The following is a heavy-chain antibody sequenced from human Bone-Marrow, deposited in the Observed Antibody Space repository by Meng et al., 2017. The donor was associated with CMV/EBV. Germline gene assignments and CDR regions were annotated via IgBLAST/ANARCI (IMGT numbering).Heavy chain of an antibody. CDR1: GYTFTSYG. D-gene: IGHD3-3*01. J-gene: IGHJ4*02. V-gene: IGHV1-18*01. Sequence: ASVKVSCKASGYTFTSYGISWVRQAPGQGLEWMGWISAYNGNTNYAQKLQGRVTMTTDTSTSTAYMELRSLRSDDTAVYYCARSPSLLYYDFWSGYYNANGAGESFDYWGQGTLVTVSS. CDR2: ISAYNGNT. CDR3: ARSPSLLYYDFWSGYYNANGAGESFDY.